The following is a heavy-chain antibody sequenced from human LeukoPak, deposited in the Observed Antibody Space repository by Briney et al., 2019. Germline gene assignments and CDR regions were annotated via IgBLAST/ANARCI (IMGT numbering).Heavy chain of an antibody. CDR2: IKGDGIST. CDR1: GFTFSSYW. Sequence: GGSLRLSCAASGFTFSSYWMNWARHAPGQGLVWVSRIKGDGISTNYADSVKGRFTISRDIAKNTLYLQMNSLRAEDTGVYYCAKDHYWSIDYWGRGTLVTVSS. D-gene: IGHD3-3*01. CDR3: AKDHYWSIDY. J-gene: IGHJ4*02. V-gene: IGHV3-74*01.